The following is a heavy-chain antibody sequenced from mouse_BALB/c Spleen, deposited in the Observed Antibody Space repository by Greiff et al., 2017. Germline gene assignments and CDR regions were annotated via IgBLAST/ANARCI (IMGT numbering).Heavy chain of an antibody. J-gene: IGHJ1*01. CDR1: GYTFTDYE. CDR3: TRRAYGNWYFDV. Sequence: QVQLQQSGAELVRPGASVTLSCKASGYTFTDYEMHWVKQTPVLGLEWIGAIDPETGGTAYNQKFKGKATLTADKSSSTAYMELRSLTSEDSAVYYCTRRAYGNWYFDVWGAGTTVTVSS. CDR2: IDPETGGT. D-gene: IGHD2-1*01. V-gene: IGHV1-15*01.